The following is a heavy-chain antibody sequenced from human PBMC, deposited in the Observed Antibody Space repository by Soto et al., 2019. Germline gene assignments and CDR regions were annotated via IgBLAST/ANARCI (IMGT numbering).Heavy chain of an antibody. CDR2: ISAYNGNT. CDR3: GRADYKWEPRRMYNLFDP. V-gene: IGHV1-18*01. Sequence: ASVKVSCKASGYTFTSYGISWVRQAPGQGLEWMGWISAYNGNTNYAQKLQGRVTMTTDTSTSTAYMELRSLRSDDTAVYYCGRADYKWEPRRMYNLFDPWGQGTLVTVSS. J-gene: IGHJ5*02. CDR1: GYTFTSYG. D-gene: IGHD1-26*01.